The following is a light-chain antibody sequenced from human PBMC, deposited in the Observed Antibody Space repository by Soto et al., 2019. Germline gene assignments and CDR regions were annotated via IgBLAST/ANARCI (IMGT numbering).Light chain of an antibody. Sequence: SYELTQPPSVSVAPGQTARVTCGGNTVGGRGVHWYQQKPGQAPVLVVHDDTDRPSGIPERFSGSHSGSTATLTISRVETGDEADYYCQVWDNISDHWVFGGGTKVTVL. CDR2: DDT. CDR1: TVGGRG. CDR3: QVWDNISDHWV. J-gene: IGLJ3*02. V-gene: IGLV3-21*02.